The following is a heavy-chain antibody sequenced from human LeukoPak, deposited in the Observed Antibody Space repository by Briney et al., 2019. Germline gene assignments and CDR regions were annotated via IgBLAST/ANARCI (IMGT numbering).Heavy chain of an antibody. J-gene: IGHJ4*02. CDR2: ISSSSSYI. CDR1: GFTFSSYS. Sequence: GGSLRLSCAASGFTFSSYSMNWVSQAPGKGLEGVSSISSSSSYIYYADSVKGRFTISRDNAKNSLYLQMNSLRAEDTAVYYCACGRYCSGGSCYMDYWGQGTLVTVSS. V-gene: IGHV3-21*01. D-gene: IGHD2-15*01. CDR3: ACGRYCSGGSCYMDY.